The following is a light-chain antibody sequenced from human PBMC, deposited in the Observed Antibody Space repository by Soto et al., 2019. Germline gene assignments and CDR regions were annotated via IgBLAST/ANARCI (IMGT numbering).Light chain of an antibody. CDR1: SSDVGGYEY. CDR2: EVS. Sequence: QSALTQPASVSGSPGQSITISCTGTSSDVGGYEYVSWYQHHPGKAPKLLIYEVSNRPSGVSHRFSGSKSGNPASLTISGLQAEDEADYSCSSYTSASTLVFGSGTKLTVL. V-gene: IGLV2-14*01. CDR3: SSYTSASTLV. J-gene: IGLJ1*01.